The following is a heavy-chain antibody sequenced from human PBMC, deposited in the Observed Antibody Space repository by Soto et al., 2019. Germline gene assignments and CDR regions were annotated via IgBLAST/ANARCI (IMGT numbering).Heavy chain of an antibody. J-gene: IGHJ4*02. CDR3: ARLQGIPVAIRFDY. Sequence: SETLSLTCTVSGGSISSDNHYWGWIRQPPGKGLEWIGSIYYSGSTYYNPSLKRRVTMSVDTSKTQFSLKLSSVTAGDTAVYYCARLQGIPVAIRFDYWGQGTLVTVSS. CDR1: GGSISSDNHY. V-gene: IGHV4-39*01. D-gene: IGHD2-2*01. CDR2: IYYSGST.